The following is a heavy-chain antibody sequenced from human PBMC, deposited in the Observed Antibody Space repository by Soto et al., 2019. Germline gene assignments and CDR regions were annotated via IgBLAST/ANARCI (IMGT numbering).Heavy chain of an antibody. V-gene: IGHV4-34*01. CDR2: MHQSGTT. CDR1: GGSFNTYY. J-gene: IGHJ5*02. CDR3: ARGRSGAGTDWFDP. D-gene: IGHD3-3*01. Sequence: TLSLTCAVYGGSFNTYYWSWIRQSPGKGLEWIGEMHQSGTTNYNPSLKSRVTISVDTSKIQFSLSLRSVTAADTAVYYCARGRSGAGTDWFDPWGQGTLVTVSS.